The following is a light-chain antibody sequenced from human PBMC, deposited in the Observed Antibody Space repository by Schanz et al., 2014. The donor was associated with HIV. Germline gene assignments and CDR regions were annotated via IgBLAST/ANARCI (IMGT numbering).Light chain of an antibody. CDR1: QTVSSN. CDR3: QQYGSSPWT. V-gene: IGKV3-20*01. CDR2: GAS. J-gene: IGKJ1*01. Sequence: EIVMTQSPATLSVSPGERATLSCRASQTVSSNLAWYQQKPGQAPRLLIYGASNRATGIPDRFSGSGSGTDFTLTISRVEPEDYAVYYCQQYGSSPWTFGQGTRVDVK.